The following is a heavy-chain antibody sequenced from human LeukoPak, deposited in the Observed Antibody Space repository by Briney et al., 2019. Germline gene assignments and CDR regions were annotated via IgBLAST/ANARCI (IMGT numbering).Heavy chain of an antibody. J-gene: IGHJ4*02. Sequence: ASVKVSCKASGYTFTGYYMHWVRQAPGQGLEWMGWINPNSGGTNYAQKFQSRVTMTRDTSISTAYMELSRLRSDDTAVYYCARSIAAAGTRASGDYWGQGTLVTASS. CDR2: INPNSGGT. V-gene: IGHV1-2*02. CDR1: GYTFTGYY. CDR3: ARSIAAAGTRASGDY. D-gene: IGHD6-13*01.